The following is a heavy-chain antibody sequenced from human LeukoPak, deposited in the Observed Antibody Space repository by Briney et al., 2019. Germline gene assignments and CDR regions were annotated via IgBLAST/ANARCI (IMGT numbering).Heavy chain of an antibody. CDR1: GFIFSNYN. V-gene: IGHV3-48*01. D-gene: IGHD5-18*01. CDR3: ARALGYSYGYAVDY. CDR2: ISSSSGTI. J-gene: IGHJ4*02. Sequence: AGGSPRLSCAASGFIFSNYNMNWVRQTPGKGLEWLSYISSSSGTIYYADSVKGRFTISGDNAKNSLYLQMNSLRAEDTAVYYCARALGYSYGYAVDYWGQGTLVTVSS.